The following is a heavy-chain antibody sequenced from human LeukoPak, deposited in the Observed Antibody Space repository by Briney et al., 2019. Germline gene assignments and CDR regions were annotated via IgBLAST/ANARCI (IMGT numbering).Heavy chain of an antibody. D-gene: IGHD6-13*01. V-gene: IGHV3-30*04. CDR1: GFTFSSYA. CDR3: AKVLAAATFPDY. CDR2: ISYDGSNK. J-gene: IGHJ4*02. Sequence: GGSLRLSCAASGFTFSSYAMHWVRQAPGKGLEWVAVISYDGSNKYYADSVKGRFTIPRDNSKNTLYLQMNSLRAEDTAVYYCAKVLAAATFPDYWGQGTLVTVSS.